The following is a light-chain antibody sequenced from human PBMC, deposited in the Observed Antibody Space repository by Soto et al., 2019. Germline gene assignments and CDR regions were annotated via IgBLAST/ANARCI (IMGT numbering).Light chain of an antibody. CDR3: LQDHDDSWT. CDR1: QSISSW. J-gene: IGKJ1*01. V-gene: IGKV1-5*01. Sequence: DIQMTQSPSTLSASVGDRVTITCRASQSISSWLAWYQQKPGKAPKLLIYAASTLESGVPSRFSATVSGTEFSLTITSLQPEDFATYYCLQDHDDSWTFGQGTKVDIK. CDR2: AAS.